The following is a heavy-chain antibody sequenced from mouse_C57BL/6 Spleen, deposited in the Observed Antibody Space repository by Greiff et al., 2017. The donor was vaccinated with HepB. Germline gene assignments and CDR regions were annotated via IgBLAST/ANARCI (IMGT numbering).Heavy chain of an antibody. V-gene: IGHV1-82*01. CDR1: GYAFSSSW. J-gene: IGHJ4*01. D-gene: IGHD1-1*01. CDR3: ARSRFGYGSSYYAMDY. Sequence: QVQLQQSGPELVKPGASVKISCKASGYAFSSSWMNWVKQRPGKGLEWIGRIYPGDGDTNYNGKFKGKATLTADKSTSTAYMQLSSLTSEDSAVYFGARSRFGYGSSYYAMDYWGQGTSVTVSS. CDR2: IYPGDGDT.